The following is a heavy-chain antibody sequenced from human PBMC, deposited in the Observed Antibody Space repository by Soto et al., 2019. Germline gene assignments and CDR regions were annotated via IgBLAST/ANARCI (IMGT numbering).Heavy chain of an antibody. D-gene: IGHD3-10*01. CDR3: AKAPAYVYYGSGSQYYYYGMDV. V-gene: IGHV3-30*18. CDR2: ISYDGSNK. CDR1: GFTFSSYG. J-gene: IGHJ6*02. Sequence: QVQLVESGGGVVQPGRSLRLSCAASGFTFSSYGMHWVRQAPGKGLEWVAVISYDGSNKYYADSVKGRFTISRDNSKNTLYLKMNSLRAEDTAVYYCAKAPAYVYYGSGSQYYYYGMDVWGQGTTVTVSS.